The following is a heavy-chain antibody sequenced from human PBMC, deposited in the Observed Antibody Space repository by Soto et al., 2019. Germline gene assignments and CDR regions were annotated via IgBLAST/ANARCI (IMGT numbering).Heavy chain of an antibody. J-gene: IGHJ4*02. V-gene: IGHV4-31*03. Sequence: SETLSLTCTVSGGSISSGGYYWSWIRQHPGKGLEWIGYIYYSGSTYYTPSLKSRVTISVDTSKNQFSLKLSSVTAADTAVYYCAREGGRYCSGGSCQVDYWGQGTLVTVSS. D-gene: IGHD2-15*01. CDR2: IYYSGST. CDR3: AREGGRYCSGGSCQVDY. CDR1: GGSISSGGYY.